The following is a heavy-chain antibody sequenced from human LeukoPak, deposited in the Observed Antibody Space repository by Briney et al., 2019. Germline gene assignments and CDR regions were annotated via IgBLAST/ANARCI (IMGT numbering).Heavy chain of an antibody. D-gene: IGHD5-12*01. CDR3: ARGGGYDLIDY. J-gene: IGHJ4*02. CDR1: GFTFSSYG. V-gene: IGHV3-33*01. CDR2: IWYDGSNK. Sequence: GSLRLSCAASGFTFSSYGMHWVRQAPGKGLEWVAAIWYDGSNKYYADSVKGRFTISRDNSKNTLYLQMNSLRAEDTAVYYCARGGGYDLIDYWGQGTLVTVSS.